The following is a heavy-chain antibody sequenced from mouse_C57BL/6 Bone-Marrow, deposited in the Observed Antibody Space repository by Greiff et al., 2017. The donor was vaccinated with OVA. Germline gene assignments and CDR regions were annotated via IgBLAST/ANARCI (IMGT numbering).Heavy chain of an antibody. CDR1: GYTFTSYW. V-gene: IGHV1-55*01. D-gene: IGHD1-1*01. CDR2: IYPGSGST. CDR3: ASITTVVATDY. Sequence: QVQLQQPGAELVKPGASVKMSCKASGYTFTSYWLTWVKQRPGQGLEWIGDIYPGSGSTNYNEKFKSKATLPVDTSSSTAYMHTSSLTSEDSAVYYCASITTVVATDYWGQGTTLTVSS. J-gene: IGHJ2*01.